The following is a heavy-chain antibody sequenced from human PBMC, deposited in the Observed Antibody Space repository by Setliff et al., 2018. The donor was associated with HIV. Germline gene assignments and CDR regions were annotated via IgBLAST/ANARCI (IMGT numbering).Heavy chain of an antibody. CDR1: GFTFSSYS. CDR2: ISSSSTAI. CDR3: ARVGLQKLALDY. Sequence: HPGGSLRLSCAASGFTFSSYSMNWVRQAPGKGLEWVSYISSSSTAIYYADSLKGRFTISRDNVKNSLYLEMNSLRAEDTAVYYCARVGLQKLALDYWGQGTLVTVSS. V-gene: IGHV3-48*01. D-gene: IGHD6-13*01. J-gene: IGHJ4*02.